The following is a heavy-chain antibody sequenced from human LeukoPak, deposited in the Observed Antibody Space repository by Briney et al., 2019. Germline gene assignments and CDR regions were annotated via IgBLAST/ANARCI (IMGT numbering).Heavy chain of an antibody. Sequence: PGGSLRLSCAASGFTFSSYEMHWVRQGTGKGLEWVSAISSAGDTYYPDSVKGRFTISRESAKNSLYLQMNSLRAGDTAVYYCARGTYDYASGTYYPPDYWGQGTLVTVSS. D-gene: IGHD3-10*01. CDR1: GFTFSSYE. CDR2: ISSAGDT. V-gene: IGHV3-13*01. CDR3: ARGTYDYASGTYYPPDY. J-gene: IGHJ4*02.